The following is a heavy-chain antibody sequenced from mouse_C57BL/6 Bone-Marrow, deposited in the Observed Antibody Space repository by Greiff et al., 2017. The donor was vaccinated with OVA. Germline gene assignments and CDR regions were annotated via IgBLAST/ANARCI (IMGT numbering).Heavy chain of an antibody. CDR3: GRSPLSAD. CDR2: IYPGDGDT. Sequence: QVQLQQSGAELVKPGASVKISCKASGYAFSSYWMNWVKQRPGKGLEWIGQIYPGDGDTNYNGKVKGKATLTAEKYSSTAYMQLSSLTSEYSAVDFCGRSPLSADWGQGTLVTVSA. J-gene: IGHJ3*01. CDR1: GYAFSSYW. D-gene: IGHD6-5*01. V-gene: IGHV1-80*01.